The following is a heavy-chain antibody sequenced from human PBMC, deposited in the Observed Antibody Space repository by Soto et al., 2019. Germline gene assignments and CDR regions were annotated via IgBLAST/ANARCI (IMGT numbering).Heavy chain of an antibody. CDR2: IYPGDSDT. Sequence: PGESLKISCKGSGYSFTSYWIGWVRQMPGKGLEWMGIIYPGDSDTRYSPSFQGQVTISADKSISTAYLQWSSLKASDAAMYYCARQAYSSLSPTGDYYYGMDVWGQGTTVTVSS. J-gene: IGHJ6*02. D-gene: IGHD6-13*01. CDR1: GYSFTSYW. V-gene: IGHV5-51*01. CDR3: ARQAYSSLSPTGDYYYGMDV.